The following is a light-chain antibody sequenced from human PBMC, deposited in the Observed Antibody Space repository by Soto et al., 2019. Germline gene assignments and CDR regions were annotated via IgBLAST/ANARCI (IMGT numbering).Light chain of an antibody. CDR2: DAS. Sequence: DIQMTQSPSSLSASVGDRVTITCQASHDITSYLNWYQHKPGKAPKLLIYDASILEAGVPSRFSGSGSGTDFTFSISSLQPEGVSTYYCQKCDYLPIFGPGTTVDFK. CDR3: QKCDYLPI. V-gene: IGKV1-33*01. J-gene: IGKJ3*01. CDR1: HDITSY.